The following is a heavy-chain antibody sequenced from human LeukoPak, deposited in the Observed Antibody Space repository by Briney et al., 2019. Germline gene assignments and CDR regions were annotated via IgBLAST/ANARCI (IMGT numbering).Heavy chain of an antibody. CDR1: GITLSNYG. CDR2: ISSSSSTI. V-gene: IGHV3-48*04. CDR3: ARGCGSYYFNRVSYYYYYMDV. J-gene: IGHJ6*03. Sequence: GGSLRLSCAVSGITLSNYGMSWVRQAPGKGLEWVSYISSSSSTIYYADSVKGRFTISRDNAKNSLYLQMNSLRAEDTAVYYCARGCGSYYFNRVSYYYYYMDVWGKGTTVTVSS. D-gene: IGHD1-26*01.